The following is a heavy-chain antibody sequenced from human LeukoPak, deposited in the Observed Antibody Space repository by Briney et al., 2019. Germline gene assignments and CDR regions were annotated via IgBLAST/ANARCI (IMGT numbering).Heavy chain of an antibody. V-gene: IGHV5-51*01. CDR3: ARQTNGKYYYGSGSYYNVPDYHYYGMDV. Sequence: GESLKISCKGSGYSFTSYWIGWVRQMPGKGLEWMGIIYPGDSDTRYSPSFQGQVTISADKSISTAYLQWSSLKASDTAMYYCARQTNGKYYYGSGSYYNVPDYHYYGMDVWGQGTTVTVSS. CDR1: GYSFTSYW. J-gene: IGHJ6*02. CDR2: IYPGDSDT. D-gene: IGHD3-10*01.